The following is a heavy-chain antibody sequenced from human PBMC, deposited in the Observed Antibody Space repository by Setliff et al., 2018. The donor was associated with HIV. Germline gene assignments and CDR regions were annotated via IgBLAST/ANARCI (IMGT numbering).Heavy chain of an antibody. Sequence: LSLTCTVSGGSISSSGPGYYWGWVRQPPGGGLEWIGSVYYSGRTYYNPSLRSRVTISVDTSKNQLSLRLTTMTAADTAVYYCARNSQEGIQPLLLASWGPGTLVTVSS. D-gene: IGHD1-1*01. CDR1: GGSISSSGPGYY. J-gene: IGHJ4*02. CDR2: VYYSGRT. V-gene: IGHV4-39*01. CDR3: ARNSQEGIQPLLLAS.